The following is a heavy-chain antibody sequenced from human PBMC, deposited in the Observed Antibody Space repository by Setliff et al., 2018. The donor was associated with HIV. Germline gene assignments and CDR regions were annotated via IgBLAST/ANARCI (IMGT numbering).Heavy chain of an antibody. CDR2: FYYSGST. V-gene: IGHV4-59*05. D-gene: IGHD1-1*01. Sequence: PSETLSLTCTVSGASVNSHYWAWIRQPPGKGLEWIGSFYYSGSTSYNPSLKSRVTISGDTSKNQVSLRLSSVTAADTALYYCSNWNTTIDEDAWGQGTLVTVSS. CDR1: GASVNSHY. CDR3: SNWNTTIDEDA. J-gene: IGHJ5*02.